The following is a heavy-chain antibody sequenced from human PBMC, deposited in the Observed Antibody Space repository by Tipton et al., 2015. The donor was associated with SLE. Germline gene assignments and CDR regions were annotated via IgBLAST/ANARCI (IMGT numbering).Heavy chain of an antibody. CDR1: GGSISSGTYY. CDR3: ARDYGYCSSTSCYPWYFDL. Sequence: TLSLTCSVSGGSISSGTYYWSWIRQPAGKGLEWIGYIYYSGSTNYNPSLKSRVTISVDTSKNQFSLKLSSVNAADTAVYYCARDYGYCSSTSCYPWYFDLWGRGTLVTVSS. J-gene: IGHJ2*01. D-gene: IGHD2-2*01. V-gene: IGHV4-61*10. CDR2: IYYSGST.